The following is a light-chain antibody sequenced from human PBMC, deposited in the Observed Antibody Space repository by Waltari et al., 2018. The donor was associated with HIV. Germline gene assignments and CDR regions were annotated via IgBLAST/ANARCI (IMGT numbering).Light chain of an antibody. V-gene: IGLV1-47*01. CDR3: AAWDDSLSGWV. CDR2: KNT. Sequence: QSVLTQPPSASGTPGQRVTISCSGSSSNIGINFVSWYQHLPGTAPKVLIYKNTQRPSGVPDRFSGSKSATSASLAFSGLRSEDEADYYCAAWDDSLSGWVFGGGTQLTVL. J-gene: IGLJ3*02. CDR1: SSNIGINF.